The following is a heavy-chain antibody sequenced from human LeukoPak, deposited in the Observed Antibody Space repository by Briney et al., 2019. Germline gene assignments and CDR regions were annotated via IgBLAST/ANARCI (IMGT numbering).Heavy chain of an antibody. Sequence: GGSLRLSCAASGFTFSSYWMNWVRQAPGKGLEWVSSISSSSGYIYYADSVKGRFTISRDNAKNSLYLQMNSLRAEDTAVYYCASTYCGGDCYSGGGYWGQGTLVTVSS. CDR2: ISSSSGYI. J-gene: IGHJ4*02. CDR1: GFTFSSYW. D-gene: IGHD2-21*02. V-gene: IGHV3-21*01. CDR3: ASTYCGGDCYSGGGY.